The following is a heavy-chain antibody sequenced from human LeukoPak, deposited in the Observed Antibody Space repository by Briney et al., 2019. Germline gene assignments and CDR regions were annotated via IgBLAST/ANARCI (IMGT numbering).Heavy chain of an antibody. V-gene: IGHV4-30-4*01. J-gene: IGHJ2*01. CDR1: GGSISSGDYY. CDR3: ARLKLGAYFDL. Sequence: SETLSLTCTVSGGSISSGDYYWSWIRQPPGKGLEWIGYIYYSGSTYYNPSLKSRVTISVDTSKNQFSLKLSSVTAADTAVYYCARLKLGAYFDLWGRGTLVTVSS. CDR2: IYYSGST. D-gene: IGHD3-16*01.